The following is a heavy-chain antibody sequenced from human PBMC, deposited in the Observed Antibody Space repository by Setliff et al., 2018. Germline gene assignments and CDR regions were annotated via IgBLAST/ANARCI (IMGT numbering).Heavy chain of an antibody. CDR1: GYSISSGYY. CDR3: ARGVWFGELLQAFDI. CDR2: MYHSGSV. V-gene: IGHV4-38-2*02. J-gene: IGHJ3*02. Sequence: SETLSLTCTVSGYSISSGYYWGWIRQPPGKGLEWIGNMYHSGSVYYNPSLKSRVTISVDTSKNQFSLKVTSVTAADTAVYYCARGVWFGELLQAFDIWGQGTMVTV. D-gene: IGHD3-10*01.